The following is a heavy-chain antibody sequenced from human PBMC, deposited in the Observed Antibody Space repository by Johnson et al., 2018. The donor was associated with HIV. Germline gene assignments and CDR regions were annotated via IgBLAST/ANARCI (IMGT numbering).Heavy chain of an antibody. CDR1: GFTFSSYA. D-gene: IGHD3-16*02. CDR2: ISYDGSNK. Sequence: QMQLVESGGGVVQPGRSLRLSCAASGFTFSSYAMHWVRQAPGKGLEWVAVISYDGSNKYYADSLKGRFTISRDNAKNSLYLQMNSLRAEDTALYYCARGIMITFGGVIPNDAFDIWGQGTMVTVSS. CDR3: ARGIMITFGGVIPNDAFDI. J-gene: IGHJ3*02. V-gene: IGHV3-30-3*01.